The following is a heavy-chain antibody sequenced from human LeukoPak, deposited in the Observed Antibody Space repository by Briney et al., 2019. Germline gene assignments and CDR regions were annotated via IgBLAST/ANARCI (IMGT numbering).Heavy chain of an antibody. J-gene: IGHJ4*02. CDR1: GFSFNGYG. V-gene: IGHV3-33*01. Sequence: GGSLRLSCAASGFSFNGYGMHWVRQAPGKGLEWVAVIWYDGSKKYYGDSVQGRFTISRDNSKNTLYLQMDSLRAEDTAVYYCVRDRGGVAAAGTVGHGDSWGQGTLVTVSS. CDR2: IWYDGSKK. D-gene: IGHD6-13*01. CDR3: VRDRGGVAAAGTVGHGDS.